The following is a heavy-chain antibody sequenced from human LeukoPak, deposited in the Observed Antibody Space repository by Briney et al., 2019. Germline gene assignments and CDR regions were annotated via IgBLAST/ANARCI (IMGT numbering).Heavy chain of an antibody. V-gene: IGHV3-23*01. D-gene: IGHD2-15*01. J-gene: IGHJ4*02. CDR1: GLTFSGSA. CDR3: AKVLVLVSANRYYFDY. Sequence: GGSLRLSCAASGLTFSGSAMSWVRQAPGKGLEWVSLISSSGNSTYYADSVKGRFTISRDNSNNMLYLQMNSLRAEDTAIYYCAKVLVLVSANRYYFDYWGQGTLVTVSS. CDR2: ISSSGNST.